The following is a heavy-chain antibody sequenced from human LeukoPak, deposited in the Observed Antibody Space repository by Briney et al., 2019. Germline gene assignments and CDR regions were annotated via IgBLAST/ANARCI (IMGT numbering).Heavy chain of an antibody. Sequence: SETLSLTCTVSGGSISSGGYYWSWIRQHPGKGLEWIGYIYYSGSTYYNPSLQSRVSISVDTPKNQFSLKLSSVTAADTAVYYCACTPSMAAAGTLMDWGQGTLVTVSS. V-gene: IGHV4-31*03. J-gene: IGHJ4*02. CDR2: IYYSGST. CDR1: GGSISSGGYY. CDR3: ACTPSMAAAGTLMD. D-gene: IGHD6-13*01.